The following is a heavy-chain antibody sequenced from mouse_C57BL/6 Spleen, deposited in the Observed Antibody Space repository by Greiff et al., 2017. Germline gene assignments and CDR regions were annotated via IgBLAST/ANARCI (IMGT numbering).Heavy chain of an antibody. CDR2: IYPGSGST. V-gene: IGHV1-55*01. D-gene: IGHD1-1*01. Sequence: QVQLQQSGAELVKPGASVKMSCKASGYTFTSYWITWVKQRPGQGLEWIGDIYPGSGSTNYNEKFKSKATLTVDTSSSTAYMQLSSLTSEDSAVYYCAREGITTVVAPPGFAYWGQGTLVTVSA. CDR3: AREGITTVVAPPGFAY. J-gene: IGHJ3*01. CDR1: GYTFTSYW.